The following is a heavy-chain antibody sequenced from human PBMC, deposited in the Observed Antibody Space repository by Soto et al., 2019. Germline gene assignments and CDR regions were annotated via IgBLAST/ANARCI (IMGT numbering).Heavy chain of an antibody. CDR2: ISSSGTYI. Sequence: GGSLRLSCAASGFTFNCYFMNWVRQAPGKGLEWVSSISSSGTYIYYADSLKGRFTMSRDNAKNSLYLRMNSLRAEDTAVYYCTRDRPQASRYYGMDVWGQGTTVTVSS. CDR1: GFTFNCYF. D-gene: IGHD5-12*01. CDR3: TRDRPQASRYYGMDV. J-gene: IGHJ6*02. V-gene: IGHV3-21*01.